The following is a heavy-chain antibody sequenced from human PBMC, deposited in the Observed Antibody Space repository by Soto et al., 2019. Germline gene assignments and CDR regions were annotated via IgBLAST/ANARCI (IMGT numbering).Heavy chain of an antibody. CDR3: ARGRYGDY. D-gene: IGHD1-1*01. CDR2: ISAHNGNT. J-gene: IGHJ4*01. V-gene: IGHV1-18*01. Sequence: QVHLVQSGAEVKKPGASVKVSCQGSGYAFTTYGITWVRQAPGQGLEWMGWISAHNGNTNYAQKLQGRVTVTRDTSTSTAYMELRSLRHDDTAVYYCARGRYGDYWGHGALVTVSS. CDR1: GYAFTTYG.